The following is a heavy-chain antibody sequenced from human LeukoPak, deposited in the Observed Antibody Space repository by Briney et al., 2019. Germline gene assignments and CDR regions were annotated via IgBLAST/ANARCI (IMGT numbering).Heavy chain of an antibody. D-gene: IGHD2-21*02. CDR2: MNPNSGNK. V-gene: IGHV1-8*01. Sequence: ASVKVSCKASGYTFTSYDINWVRQATGQGLEWMGWMNPNSGNKDYAQRVQGRVTMTTDTSKSTAYLELRSLRSDDTAVYYCARYCGRDCYKTSPFDYWGQGTLVTVSS. CDR1: GYTFTSYD. CDR3: ARYCGRDCYKTSPFDY. J-gene: IGHJ4*02.